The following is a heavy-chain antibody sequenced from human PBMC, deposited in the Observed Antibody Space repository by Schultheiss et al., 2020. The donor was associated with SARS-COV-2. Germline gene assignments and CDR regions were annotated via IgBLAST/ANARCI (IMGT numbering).Heavy chain of an antibody. CDR1: GFTFSSYA. Sequence: GGSLRLSCAASGFTFSSYAMHWVRQAPGKGLEWVAVISYDGSNKYYADSVKGRFTISRDNSKNTLYLQMNSLRAEDTAVYYCAREVLNDDFWSTGGMDVWGQGTTGTVSS. J-gene: IGHJ6*02. V-gene: IGHV3-30-3*01. CDR3: AREVLNDDFWSTGGMDV. D-gene: IGHD3-3*01. CDR2: ISYDGSNK.